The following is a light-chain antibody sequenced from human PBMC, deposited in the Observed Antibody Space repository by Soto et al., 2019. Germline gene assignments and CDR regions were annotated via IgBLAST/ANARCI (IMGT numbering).Light chain of an antibody. J-gene: IGKJ5*01. CDR1: QSVRSN. CDR2: GAS. Sequence: EIVMTQSPATLSVSPGERATLSCRASQSVRSNLAWYQQKPGQAPRLLIYGASTRATDIPARFSGSGSGTEFTLTISSLQSEDFAVYYCQQYNKWPAITFGQGTRLDVK. V-gene: IGKV3-15*01. CDR3: QQYNKWPAIT.